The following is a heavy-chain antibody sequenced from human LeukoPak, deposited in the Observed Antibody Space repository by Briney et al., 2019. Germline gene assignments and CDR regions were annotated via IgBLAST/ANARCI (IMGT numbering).Heavy chain of an antibody. D-gene: IGHD6-13*01. CDR2: VYTSGIN. V-gene: IGHV4-4*07. CDR3: ARETLVYSSLDY. J-gene: IGHJ4*02. CDR1: NGFSSNYY. Sequence: PSETLSLNCTVSNGFSSNYYWSWIRQPAGKGLDWIGRVYTSGINNYNPSLKRRVTMSVDTSKSQFSLRLNSVTAADTAVFYCARETLVYSSLDYWGQGTLVTVSS.